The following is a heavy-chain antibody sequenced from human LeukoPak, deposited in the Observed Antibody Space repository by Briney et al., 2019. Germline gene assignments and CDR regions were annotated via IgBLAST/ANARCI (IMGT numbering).Heavy chain of an antibody. J-gene: IGHJ3*02. CDR3: AKRSGIAVALGDAFDI. D-gene: IGHD6-19*01. Sequence: GGSLRLSCAASGFTFSSYAMSWVRQAPGKGVEWASAISGSGGSTYYADSVKGRFTISRDNSKNTLYLQMNSLRAEDTAVYYCAKRSGIAVALGDAFDIWGQGTMVTVSS. CDR2: ISGSGGST. CDR1: GFTFSSYA. V-gene: IGHV3-23*01.